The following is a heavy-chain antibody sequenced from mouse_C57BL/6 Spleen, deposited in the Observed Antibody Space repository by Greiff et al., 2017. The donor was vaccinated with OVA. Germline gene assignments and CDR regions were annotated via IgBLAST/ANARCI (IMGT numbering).Heavy chain of an antibody. V-gene: IGHV3-6*01. CDR3: ARLYYGNYDAMDY. Sequence: DVKLQESGPGLVKPSQSLSLTCSVTGYSITSGYYWNWIRQFPGNKLEWMGYISYDGSNNYNPSLKNRISITRDTSKNQFFLKLNSVTTEDTATYYCARLYYGNYDAMDYWGQGTSVTVSS. CDR1: GYSITSGYY. CDR2: ISYDGSN. D-gene: IGHD2-1*01. J-gene: IGHJ4*01.